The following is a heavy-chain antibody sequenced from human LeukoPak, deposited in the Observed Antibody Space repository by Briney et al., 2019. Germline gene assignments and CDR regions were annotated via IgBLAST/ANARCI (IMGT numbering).Heavy chain of an antibody. CDR3: ARTWEKTQKTRPF. Sequence: QPGGSLRLSCGASGFTFSNYGMNWIRQAPGKGPELISYISTSGSTIYYADSVRGRFTISRDNAKNSLYLQMDGLRVEDTAVYYCARTWEKTQKTRPFWGQGTLVTVSS. CDR1: GFTFSNYG. D-gene: IGHD1-26*01. J-gene: IGHJ4*02. V-gene: IGHV3-48*04. CDR2: ISTSGSTI.